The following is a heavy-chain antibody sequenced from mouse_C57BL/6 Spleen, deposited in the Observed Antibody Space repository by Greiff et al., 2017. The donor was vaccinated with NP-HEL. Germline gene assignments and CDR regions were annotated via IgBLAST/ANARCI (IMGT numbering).Heavy chain of an antibody. CDR2: ISSGSSTI. CDR1: GFTFSDYG. Sequence: EVQVVESGGGLVKPGGSLKLSCAASGFTFSDYGMHWVRQAPEKGLEWVAYISSGSSTIYYADTVKGRFTISRDNAKNTLFLQMTSLRSEDTAMYYCARPAGRGTGYFDYWGQGTTLTVSS. V-gene: IGHV5-17*01. J-gene: IGHJ2*01. CDR3: ARPAGRGTGYFDY. D-gene: IGHD2-14*01.